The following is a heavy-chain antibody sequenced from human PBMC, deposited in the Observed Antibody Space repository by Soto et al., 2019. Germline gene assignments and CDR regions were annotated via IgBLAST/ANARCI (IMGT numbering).Heavy chain of an antibody. V-gene: IGHV5-10-1*01. D-gene: IGHD2-2*01. CDR3: ASPYCNSTSCQGHDFYGMDV. CDR2: IDPSDSYT. J-gene: IGHJ6*02. CDR1: GYNFISHW. Sequence: GESLKISCKGSGYNFISHWINWVRQMPGKGLEWMGRIDPSDSYTNYSPSFQGHVTISTDKSISTAYLQWSSLKASDTAMYYCASPYCNSTSCQGHDFYGMDVWGQGTTVTVPS.